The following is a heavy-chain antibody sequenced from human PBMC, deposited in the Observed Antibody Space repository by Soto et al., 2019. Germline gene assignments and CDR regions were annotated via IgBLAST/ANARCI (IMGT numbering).Heavy chain of an antibody. D-gene: IGHD5-18*01. J-gene: IGHJ4*02. CDR1: GFAFSSYG. CDR3: VSDRGYGHASVPYS. CDR2: ISYDGSLQ. V-gene: IGHV3-30*03. Sequence: QAPLVESGGGVVQPGRSLRLSCAASGFAFSSYGMHWVRQAPGTGLGWVAVISYDGSLQNYADSVKGRFTISRDNSKNMVLLQMSSLRAEDTAVYYCVSDRGYGHASVPYSWGQGTLVSVSS.